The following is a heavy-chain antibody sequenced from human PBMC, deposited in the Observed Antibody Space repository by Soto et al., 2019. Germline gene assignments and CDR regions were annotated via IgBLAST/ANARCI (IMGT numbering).Heavy chain of an antibody. D-gene: IGHD3-10*01. CDR2: IYYSGST. CDR3: ASTGQDGMDV. V-gene: IGHV4-31*03. J-gene: IGHJ6*02. CDR1: GGSISSGGYY. Sequence: SETLSLTCTVSGGSISSGGYYWSWIRQHPGKGLEWIGYIYYSGSTYYNPSLKSRVTISVDTSKNQFSLKLSSVTAADTAVYYCASTGQDGMDVWGQGTTVTVSS.